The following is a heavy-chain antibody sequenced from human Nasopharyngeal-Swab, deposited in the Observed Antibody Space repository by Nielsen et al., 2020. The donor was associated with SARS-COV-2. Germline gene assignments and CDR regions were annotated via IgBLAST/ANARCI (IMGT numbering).Heavy chain of an antibody. CDR3: TRYCSTTSCPRGFDY. CDR2: IKQGGTQQ. Sequence: GGSLRLSCAASGLTFSSYWMSWVRQAPGKGLEWVAHIKQGGTQQYYVDSVKGRFTISRDNAKNSLYLQMNSLRADDTAVYYCTRYCSTTSCPRGFDYWGQGTLVTVSS. CDR1: GLTFSSYW. V-gene: IGHV3-7*01. D-gene: IGHD2-2*01. J-gene: IGHJ4*02.